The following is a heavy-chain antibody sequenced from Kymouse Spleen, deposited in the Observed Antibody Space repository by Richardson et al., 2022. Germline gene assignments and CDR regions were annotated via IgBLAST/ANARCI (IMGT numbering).Heavy chain of an antibody. Sequence: EVQLVESGGGLVQPGGSLKLSCAASGFTFSGSAMHWVRQASGKGLEWVGRIRSKANSYATAYAASVKGRFTISRDDSKNTAYLQMNSLKTEDTAVYYCTTLNWENFDYWGQGTLVTVSS. CDR1: GFTFSGSA. V-gene: IGHV3-73*02. D-gene: IGHD7-27*02. CDR3: TTLNWENFDY. CDR2: IRSKANSYAT. J-gene: IGHJ4*02.